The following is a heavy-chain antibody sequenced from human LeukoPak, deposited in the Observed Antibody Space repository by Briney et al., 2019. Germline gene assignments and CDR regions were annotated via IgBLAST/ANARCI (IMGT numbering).Heavy chain of an antibody. J-gene: IGHJ4*02. CDR2: ISGSGGST. CDR3: AKGIVVVPADPPDY. D-gene: IGHD2-2*01. Sequence: GGSLRLSCAASGLTVSSNYMSWVRQAPGKGLEWVSVISGSGGSTYYADFVKGRFTISRDNSKNTLYLQMNSLRAEDTAVYYCAKGIVVVPADPPDYWGQGTLVTVSS. CDR1: GLTVSSNY. V-gene: IGHV3-23*01.